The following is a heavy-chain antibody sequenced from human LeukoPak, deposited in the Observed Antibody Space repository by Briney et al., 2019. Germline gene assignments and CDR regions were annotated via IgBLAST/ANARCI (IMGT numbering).Heavy chain of an antibody. Sequence: PSETLSLTCAVYGGSFSGYYWSGIRQPPGKGLEWIGEINHSGSTNYNPSLKSRVTISVDTSKNQFSLKLSSVTAADTAVYYCATLGAVAGTKYYYYYMDVWGKGTTVTVSS. V-gene: IGHV4-34*01. J-gene: IGHJ6*03. CDR1: GGSFSGYY. D-gene: IGHD6-19*01. CDR2: INHSGST. CDR3: ATLGAVAGTKYYYYYMDV.